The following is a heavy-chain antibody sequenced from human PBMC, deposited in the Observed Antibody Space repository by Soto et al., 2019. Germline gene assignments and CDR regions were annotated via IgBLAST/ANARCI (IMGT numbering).Heavy chain of an antibody. Sequence: ASVKVSCKASGYTFSTYGITWVRQAPGRGLDWMGWINPLKGDTKSAANFQDRVTMTTDTSTRTAYMELRSLRSDDTAVYYCARVNVPATILRAFDPWAQETLLTISS. CDR1: GYTFSTYG. D-gene: IGHD2-15*01. J-gene: IGHJ4*03. CDR2: INPLKGDT. CDR3: ARVNVPATILRAFDP. V-gene: IGHV1-18*01.